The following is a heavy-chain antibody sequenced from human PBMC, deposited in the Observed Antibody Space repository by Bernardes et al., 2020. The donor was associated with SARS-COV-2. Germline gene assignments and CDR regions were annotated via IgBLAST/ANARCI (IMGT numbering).Heavy chain of an antibody. CDR2: IYWDDDQ. CDR3: AHRASFYDDDDFYYSGWEY. D-gene: IGHD3-22*01. V-gene: IGHV2-5*02. J-gene: IGHJ4*02. CDR1: GFLPSTAGVG. Sequence: SGPTLVQPTQTRTLTCTFSGFLPSTAGVGVAWIRQPPEKALEWLALIYWDDDQRYRPSLRSRLTITKDTSKSQVVLTMTNMDPVDTDTYYCAHRASFYDDDDFYYSGWEYWGQGALVTVSP.